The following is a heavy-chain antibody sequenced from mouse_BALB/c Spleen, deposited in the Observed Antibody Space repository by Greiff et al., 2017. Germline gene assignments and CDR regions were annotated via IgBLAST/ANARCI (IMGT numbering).Heavy chain of an antibody. CDR3: ARDLVTTVPYAMDY. J-gene: IGHJ4*01. CDR2: ISSGGSYT. D-gene: IGHD1-1*01. Sequence: EVQVVESGGGLVKPGGSLKLSCAASGFTFSSYAMSWVRQTPEKRLEWVATISSGGSYTYYPDSVKGRFTISRDNAKNTLYLQMSSLRSEDTAMYYCARDLVTTVPYAMDYWGQGTSVTVSS. CDR1: GFTFSSYA. V-gene: IGHV5-9-3*01.